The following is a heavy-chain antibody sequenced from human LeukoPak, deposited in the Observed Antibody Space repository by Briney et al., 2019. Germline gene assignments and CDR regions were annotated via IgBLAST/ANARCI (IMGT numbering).Heavy chain of an antibody. J-gene: IGHJ6*02. CDR2: ISAYNGNT. V-gene: IGHV1-18*01. Sequence: GASVKVSCKASGYTFTSYGISWVRQAPGQGLEWMGWISAYNGNTNYAQKLQGRVTMTTDTSTSTAYMELRSLRSDDTAVYYCARVRVTWTPTLSPTGGMDVWGQGTTVTVSS. CDR3: ARVRVTWTPTLSPTGGMDV. D-gene: IGHD2-21*02. CDR1: GYTFTSYG.